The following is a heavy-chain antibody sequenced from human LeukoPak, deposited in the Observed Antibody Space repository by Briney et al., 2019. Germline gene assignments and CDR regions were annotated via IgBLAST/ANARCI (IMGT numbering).Heavy chain of an antibody. CDR3: AGKVIGYCSSTSCYTHYGMDV. Sequence: SETLSLTCTVSGGSISSGGYYWSWLRQPAGKGLEWIGRIYTSGSTNYNPSLKSRVTMSVDTSKNQFSLKLSSVTAADTAVYYCAGKVIGYCSSTSCYTHYGMDVWGQGTTVTVSS. CDR2: IYTSGST. D-gene: IGHD2-2*02. CDR1: GGSISSGGYY. V-gene: IGHV4-61*02. J-gene: IGHJ6*02.